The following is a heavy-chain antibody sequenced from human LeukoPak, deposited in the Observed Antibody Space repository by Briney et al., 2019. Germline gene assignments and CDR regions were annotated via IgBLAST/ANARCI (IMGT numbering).Heavy chain of an antibody. CDR2: ISGHSTAI. J-gene: IGHJ6*03. D-gene: IGHD5-18*01. CDR1: GFIFSDYS. Sequence: GGSLRLSCAASGFIFSDYSVSWVRQAPGKGLEWISYISGHSTAIYYADSVMGRFTISRDNAKDSLYLQMNSLSAEDTAVYYCAREPRYSHYYLDVWGEGTTVSVSS. V-gene: IGHV3-48*04. CDR3: AREPRYSHYYLDV.